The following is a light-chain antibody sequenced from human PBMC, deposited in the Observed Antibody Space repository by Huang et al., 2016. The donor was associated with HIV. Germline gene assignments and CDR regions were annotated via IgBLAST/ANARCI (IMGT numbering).Light chain of an antibody. Sequence: EIVLTQSPGTLSSSPGERATLSCRASQTFPGGYLAWDQQKPGQSPRLLIYGVSGRATGIPDRFSGSGSGTDFTLTITRLEPEDFAVYYCQYYGNSPLFGPGTTVDVK. CDR3: QYYGNSPL. CDR2: GVS. J-gene: IGKJ3*01. V-gene: IGKV3-20*01. CDR1: QTFPGGY.